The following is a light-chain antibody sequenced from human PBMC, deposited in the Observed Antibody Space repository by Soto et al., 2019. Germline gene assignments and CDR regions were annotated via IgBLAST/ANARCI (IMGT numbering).Light chain of an antibody. Sequence: ENVLKHSPGTLSLSQRERATLSCRASQSVSSSYLAWYQQKPGQAPRLLIYGASSRATGIPDRFSGSGSGTDFTLTISRLEPEDVAVYYWQQYGRSPRWTFGQRA. J-gene: IGKJ1*01. CDR3: QQYGRSPRWT. CDR1: QSVSSSY. V-gene: IGKV3-20*01. CDR2: GAS.